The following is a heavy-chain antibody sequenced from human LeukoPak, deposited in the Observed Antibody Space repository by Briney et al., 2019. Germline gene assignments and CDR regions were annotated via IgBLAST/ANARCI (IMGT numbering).Heavy chain of an antibody. Sequence: GRCLTLSCSAPGFTFSSYGMHWVRQAPSKGLEWVAVIWYDGSNKYYADSVKGRFTISRDNSKNTLYLQMNSLRAEDTAVYYCASTSGWYEPIDYWGQGTLVTVSS. J-gene: IGHJ4*02. CDR1: GFTFSSYG. CDR3: ASTSGWYEPIDY. CDR2: IWYDGSNK. D-gene: IGHD6-19*01. V-gene: IGHV3-33*01.